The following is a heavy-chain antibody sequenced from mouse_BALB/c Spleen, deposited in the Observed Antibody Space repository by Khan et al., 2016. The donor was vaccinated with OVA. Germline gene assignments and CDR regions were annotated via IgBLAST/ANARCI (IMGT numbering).Heavy chain of an antibody. CDR1: GFSLSRYN. D-gene: IGHD2-14*01. CDR2: IWGGGGT. Sequence: VKLVESGPGLVAPSQSLSITCTVSGFSLSRYNIHWVRQPPGKGLEWLGMIWGGGGTDYNSTLKSRLNISKDNSKSQDFLNMNSLQTDDTAMYYCATAYYRYDGDYAMDYLGQGTSVTVSS. CDR3: ATAYYRYDGDYAMDY. J-gene: IGHJ4*01. V-gene: IGHV2-6-4*01.